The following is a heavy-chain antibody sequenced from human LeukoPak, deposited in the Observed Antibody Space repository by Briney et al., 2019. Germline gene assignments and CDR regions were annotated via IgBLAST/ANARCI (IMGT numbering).Heavy chain of an antibody. J-gene: IGHJ5*02. V-gene: IGHV3-23*01. Sequence: GGSLRLSCAASGFTFSSYAMSWVRQAPGKGLEWVSAISGSGGSTYYADSVKGRFTISRDNSKNTLYLQMNSLRAEDTAVYYCARPALGYCGSTSCYTSWFDPWGQGTLVTVSS. CDR2: ISGSGGST. D-gene: IGHD2-2*02. CDR3: ARPALGYCGSTSCYTSWFDP. CDR1: GFTFSSYA.